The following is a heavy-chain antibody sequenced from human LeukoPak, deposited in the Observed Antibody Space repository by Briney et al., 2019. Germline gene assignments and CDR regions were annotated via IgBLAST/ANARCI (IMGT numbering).Heavy chain of an antibody. CDR1: GGSISSYY. CDR3: AMTTKRWLQRKFDY. V-gene: IGHV4-59*01. CDR2: INYSGST. J-gene: IGHJ4*02. D-gene: IGHD5-24*01. Sequence: SETLSLTCTVSGGSISSYYWSWIRQPPGKGLEWIGYINYSGSTNYNPSLKSRVTISVDTSKNQFSLKLSSVTAADTAVYYCAMTTKRWLQRKFDYWGQGTLVTVSS.